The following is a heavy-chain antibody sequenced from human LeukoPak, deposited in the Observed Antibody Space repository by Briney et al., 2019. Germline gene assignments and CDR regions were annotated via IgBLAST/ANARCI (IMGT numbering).Heavy chain of an antibody. CDR3: ARDGAGVAAAEAFDI. CDR1: GYTFTNYY. V-gene: IGHV1-46*01. D-gene: IGHD6-13*01. Sequence: ASVKVSCKASGYTFTNYYMHWVRQAPGQGLEWMGIINPSGGSTSYAQKFQGRVTMTRDTSTSTVYMELSSLRSEDTAVYYCARDGAGVAAAEAFDIWGQGTMVTVSS. J-gene: IGHJ3*02. CDR2: INPSGGST.